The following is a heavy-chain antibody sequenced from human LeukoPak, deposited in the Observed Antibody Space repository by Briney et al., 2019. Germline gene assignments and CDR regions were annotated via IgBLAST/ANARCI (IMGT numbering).Heavy chain of an antibody. J-gene: IGHJ4*02. CDR2: IYYSGST. CDR3: ARAAWIQNYFDY. V-gene: IGHV4-59*01. D-gene: IGHD5-18*01. Sequence: LEWIGYIYYSGSTNYNPSLKSRVTISVDTSKNQFSLKLSSVTAADTAVYYCARAAWIQNYFDYWGQGTLVTVSS.